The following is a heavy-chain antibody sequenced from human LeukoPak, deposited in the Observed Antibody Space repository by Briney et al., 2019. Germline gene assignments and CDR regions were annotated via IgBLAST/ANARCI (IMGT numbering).Heavy chain of an antibody. CDR3: AHNLLPDYFDY. CDR1: GFSLSTSGVG. Sequence: SGPTLVKPTQTLTLTFTFSGFSLSTSGVGVGWIRQPPGKAMEWLAPIYWAADKRYSPSLKSRLTITKDNDKIQVVLTIANMDPVDTATYYCAHNLLPDYFDYWGQGTLVTVSS. CDR2: IYWAADK. D-gene: IGHD2-15*01. V-gene: IGHV2-5*02. J-gene: IGHJ4*02.